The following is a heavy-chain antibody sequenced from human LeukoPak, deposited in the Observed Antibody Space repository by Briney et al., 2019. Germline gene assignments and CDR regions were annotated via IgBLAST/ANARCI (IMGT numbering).Heavy chain of an antibody. CDR1: GFNFGTFA. CDR2: IKLDGGEK. Sequence: GGSLRLSCAASGFNFGTFAMHWVRQVPGKGLEWVANIKLDGGEKFYVDSVKGRFAISRDNAKDSLYLQMNSLRAEDTAVYYCARIRVYSLYFFDHWGQGTLVTVSS. D-gene: IGHD5-12*01. V-gene: IGHV3-7*01. J-gene: IGHJ4*02. CDR3: ARIRVYSLYFFDH.